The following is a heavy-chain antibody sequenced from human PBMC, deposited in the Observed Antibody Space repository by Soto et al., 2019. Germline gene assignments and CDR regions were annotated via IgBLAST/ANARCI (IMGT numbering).Heavy chain of an antibody. CDR2: ISGSGGST. Sequence: EVQLLESGGGLVQPGGSLRLSCAASGFTFSSYAMSWVRQAPGKGLEWVSGISGSGGSTYYANSVKGRFTISRDNSKNTLYQQMNTLRANDTAVYYCAKQFDTYYYGMDVWCQGTTVTVSS. D-gene: IGHD3-10*01. J-gene: IGHJ6*02. V-gene: IGHV3-23*01. CDR3: AKQFDTYYYGMDV. CDR1: GFTFSSYA.